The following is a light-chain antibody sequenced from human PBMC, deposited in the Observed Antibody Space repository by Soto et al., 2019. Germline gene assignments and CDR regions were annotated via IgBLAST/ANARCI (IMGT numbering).Light chain of an antibody. CDR2: RAS. CDR3: QQYNNWPYT. CDR1: QHVSSN. Sequence: EIVMTQSPATLSVSPGGSATLSCRASQHVSSNFAWYRQKPGQAPTLLIYRASTRATGIPARFSGRGSGTEFTLTISSLQSEDFAFYYCQQYNNWPYTFGQGTKLEIK. J-gene: IGKJ2*01. V-gene: IGKV3-15*01.